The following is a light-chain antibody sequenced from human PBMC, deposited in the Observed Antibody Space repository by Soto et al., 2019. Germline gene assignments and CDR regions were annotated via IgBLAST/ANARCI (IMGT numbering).Light chain of an antibody. Sequence: QSVLTQPPSASGTPGQRVTISCSGSSSNIGGNIVNWYHQLPGTAPKLLIYSDNQRPSGVPDRFSGSKSGTSASLAISGLQSEDEGDYYCATWDDSLNGRVFGGGTKLTVL. CDR3: ATWDDSLNGRV. CDR2: SDN. V-gene: IGLV1-44*01. J-gene: IGLJ2*01. CDR1: SSNIGGNI.